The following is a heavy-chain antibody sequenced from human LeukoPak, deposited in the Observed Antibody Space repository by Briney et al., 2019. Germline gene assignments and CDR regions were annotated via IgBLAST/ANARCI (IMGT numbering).Heavy chain of an antibody. CDR2: ITPLFGTA. Sequence: ASVKVSCKASGGTFSKYTISWVRQRPGQGLEWMGGITPLFGTANYAQKFQGRVTITADESASTAYMELSSLRSEDTAVYYCARANYGDYWGQGTLVTVSS. CDR3: ARANYGDY. CDR1: GGTFSKYT. J-gene: IGHJ4*02. D-gene: IGHD3-10*01. V-gene: IGHV1-69*13.